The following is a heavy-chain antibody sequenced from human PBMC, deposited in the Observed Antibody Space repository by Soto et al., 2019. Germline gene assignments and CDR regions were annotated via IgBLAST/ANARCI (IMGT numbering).Heavy chain of an antibody. CDR2: IYHSGST. D-gene: IGHD2-2*01. CDR1: GGSISSSNW. V-gene: IGHV4-4*02. Sequence: QVQLQESGPGLVKPSGTLSLTCAVSGGSISSSNWWSWVRQPPGKGLEWIGEIYHSGSTNYNPSLKSRVTISVDKSKNQCSLKLSSVTAADTAVYYCAREGCSSTSCYVGGYYGMDVWGQGTTVTVSS. CDR3: AREGCSSTSCYVGGYYGMDV. J-gene: IGHJ6*02.